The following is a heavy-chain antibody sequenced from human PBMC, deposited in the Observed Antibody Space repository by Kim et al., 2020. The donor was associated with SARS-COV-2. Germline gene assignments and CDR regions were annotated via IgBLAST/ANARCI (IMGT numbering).Heavy chain of an antibody. D-gene: IGHD2-2*01. V-gene: IGHV4-39*01. CDR2: IYYSGST. J-gene: IGHJ6*02. CDR1: GGSISSSSYY. CDR3: ARHPKVPHYYYYGMDV. Sequence: SETLSLTCTVSGGSISSSSYYWGWIRQPPGKGLEWIGSIYYSGSTYYNPSLKSRVTISVDTSKNQFSLKLSSVTAADTAVYYCARHPKVPHYYYYGMDVWGQGTTVTVSS.